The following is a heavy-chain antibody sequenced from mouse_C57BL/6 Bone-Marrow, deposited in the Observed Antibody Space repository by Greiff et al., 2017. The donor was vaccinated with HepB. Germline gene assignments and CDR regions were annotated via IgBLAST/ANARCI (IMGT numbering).Heavy chain of an antibody. Sequence: EVQLVESGGGLVKPGGSLKLSCAASGFTFSSYAMSWVRQTPEKRLEWVATISDGGSYTYYPDNVKGRFTISRDNAKNNLYLQMSHLKSEDTAMYYCARDGHYDSAWFAYWGQGTLVTVSA. CDR2: ISDGGSYT. V-gene: IGHV5-4*01. CDR1: GFTFSSYA. D-gene: IGHD2-4*01. J-gene: IGHJ3*01. CDR3: ARDGHYDSAWFAY.